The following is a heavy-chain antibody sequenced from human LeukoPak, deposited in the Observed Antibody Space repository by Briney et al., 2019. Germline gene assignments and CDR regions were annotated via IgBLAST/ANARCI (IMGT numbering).Heavy chain of an antibody. V-gene: IGHV1-46*01. CDR3: ERGLNVVVVAATQARGWFDP. D-gene: IGHD2-15*01. CDR1: GYTFTSYY. J-gene: IGHJ5*02. CDR2: INPSGGST. Sequence: ASVKVSCKASGYTFTSYYMHWVRQTPGQGLEWMGIINPSGGSTSYAQKFQGRVTMTRDTSTSTVYMELSSLRSEDTAVYYCERGLNVVVVAATQARGWFDPWGQGTLVTVSS.